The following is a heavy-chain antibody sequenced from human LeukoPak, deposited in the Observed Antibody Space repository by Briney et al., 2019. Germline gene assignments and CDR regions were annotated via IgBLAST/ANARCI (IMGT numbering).Heavy chain of an antibody. CDR2: INHSGST. D-gene: IGHD3-22*01. Sequence: PSETLSLTCTVSGGSISSGASDWGWIRQHPKRGLEWVGYINHSGSTYYNPSLGSRVTMSVDASKNQFSLKLSSVTAADSAVYYCARAARQGFTMIVVPFFYFDLWGRGTLVTVSS. V-gene: IGHV4-31*03. CDR1: GGSISSGASD. CDR3: ARAARQGFTMIVVPFFYFDL. J-gene: IGHJ2*01.